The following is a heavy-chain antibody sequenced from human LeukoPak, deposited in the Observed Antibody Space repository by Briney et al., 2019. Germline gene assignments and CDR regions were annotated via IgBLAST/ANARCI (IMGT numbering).Heavy chain of an antibody. Sequence: GGSLRLSCAGSGFTLSSFAMIWLRQAPGKGLEWVSAISGSARRTYYADSVKGRFTISRDNSKNTLYLRMNSLRADDTAIYYCAKTPDYDFVTGYYSGIDFCDQGTLVTVSS. CDR1: GFTLSSFA. J-gene: IGHJ4*02. D-gene: IGHD3-9*01. CDR2: ISGSARRT. CDR3: AKTPDYDFVTGYYSGIDF. V-gene: IGHV3-23*01.